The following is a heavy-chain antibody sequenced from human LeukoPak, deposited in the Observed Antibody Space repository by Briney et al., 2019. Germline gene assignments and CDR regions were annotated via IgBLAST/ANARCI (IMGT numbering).Heavy chain of an antibody. CDR3: ARAWIMGDFDI. V-gene: IGHV4-59*01. D-gene: IGHD2-2*03. J-gene: IGHJ4*02. Sequence: SETLSLTCTVSGDSISNFYWSWIRQPPGKELEWIGYVNSQADTKYNPSLKSRVSLSIDTSKNQFSLRLTSLTAADTAVYYCARAWIMGDFDIWGQGFLVTVSS. CDR2: VNSQADT. CDR1: GDSISNFY.